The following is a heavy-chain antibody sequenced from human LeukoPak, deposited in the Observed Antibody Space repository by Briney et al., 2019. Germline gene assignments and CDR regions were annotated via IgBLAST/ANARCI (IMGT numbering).Heavy chain of an antibody. CDR3: AKRDYYYYYMDV. V-gene: IGHV4-38-2*01. Sequence: SETLSLTCAVYGGSFSGYYWGWIRQPPGKGLEWIGSIYHSGSTYYNPSLKSRVTISVDTSKNQFSLKLSSVTAADTAVYYCAKRDYYYYYMDVWGKGTTVTVSS. CDR2: IYHSGST. CDR1: GGSFSGYY. J-gene: IGHJ6*03.